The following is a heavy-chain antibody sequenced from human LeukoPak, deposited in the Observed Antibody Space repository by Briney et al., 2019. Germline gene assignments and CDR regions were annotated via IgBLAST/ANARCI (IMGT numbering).Heavy chain of an antibody. V-gene: IGHV4-30-4*08. D-gene: IGHD2-2*01. J-gene: IGHJ6*03. CDR1: GGSISSGDYY. CDR2: IYYSEST. Sequence: SQTLSLTCTVSGGSISSGDYYWSWIRQPPGKGLEWIGYIYYSESTYYNPSLKSRVTISVDTSKNQFSLKLSSVTAADTAVYYCARDTIVVVPAARGGGWYYYMDVWGKGTTVTVSS. CDR3: ARDTIVVVPAARGGGWYYYMDV.